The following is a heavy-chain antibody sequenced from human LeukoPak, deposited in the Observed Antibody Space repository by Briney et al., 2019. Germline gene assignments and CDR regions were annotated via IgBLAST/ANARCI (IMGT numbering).Heavy chain of an antibody. D-gene: IGHD2-21*01. Sequence: GGSLRLSCVTSGFNFSDSRMTWVRQAPGKGLQWVANVNRDGTERHFLDSVEGRFTISRDNAKKSLYLQMSSLRPQDTAVYFCVRGDWYFESWGQGTLVTVSS. CDR1: GFNFSDSR. V-gene: IGHV3-7*04. J-gene: IGHJ4*02. CDR2: VNRDGTER. CDR3: VRGDWYFES.